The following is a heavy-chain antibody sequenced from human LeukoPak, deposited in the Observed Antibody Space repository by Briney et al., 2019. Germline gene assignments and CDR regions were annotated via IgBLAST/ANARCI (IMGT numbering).Heavy chain of an antibody. Sequence: GRSLRLSCAASGFTFDDYAMHWVRQAPGKGLEWVSGISWNSGSIGYADSVKGRFTISRDNAKNSLYLQMNSLRAEDTALYYCAKDYYYDSSGPSHWGQGTLVTVSS. V-gene: IGHV3-9*01. CDR1: GFTFDDYA. D-gene: IGHD3-22*01. J-gene: IGHJ4*02. CDR2: ISWNSGSI. CDR3: AKDYYYDSSGPSH.